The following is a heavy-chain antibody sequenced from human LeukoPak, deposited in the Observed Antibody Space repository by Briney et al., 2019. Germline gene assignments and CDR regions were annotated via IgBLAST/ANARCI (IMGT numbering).Heavy chain of an antibody. Sequence: SETLSLTFTVSGGSISSGGYYWSWIRQPPGKGLEWIGYIYHSGSTYYNPSLKSRVTISVDRSKNQFSLKLSSVTAADTAVYYCARETSGIAAAGYYYYYMDVWGKGTTVTVSS. CDR2: IYHSGST. CDR1: GGSISSGGYY. V-gene: IGHV4-30-2*01. D-gene: IGHD6-13*01. CDR3: ARETSGIAAAGYYYYYMDV. J-gene: IGHJ6*03.